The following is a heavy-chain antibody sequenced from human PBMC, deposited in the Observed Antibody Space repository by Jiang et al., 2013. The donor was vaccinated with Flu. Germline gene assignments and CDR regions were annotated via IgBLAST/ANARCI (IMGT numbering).Heavy chain of an antibody. Sequence: FTVSSNYMSWVRQAPGKGLEWVSVIXSGGSTYYADSVKGRFTISRDNSKNTLYLQMNSLRAEDTAVYYCARDLSVNYYGSGSYLPADWGQGTLVTVSS. CDR1: FTVSSNY. D-gene: IGHD3-10*01. V-gene: IGHV3-53*01. CDR3: ARDLSVNYYGSGSYLPAD. CDR2: IXSGGST. J-gene: IGHJ4*02.